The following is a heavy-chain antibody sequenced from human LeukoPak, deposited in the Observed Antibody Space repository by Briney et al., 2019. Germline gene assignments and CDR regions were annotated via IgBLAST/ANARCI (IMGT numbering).Heavy chain of an antibody. CDR2: IYSGGTT. V-gene: IGHV3-66*01. D-gene: IGHD3-9*01. Sequence: TGGSLRLSCAASGFTVSSNYMSWVRQAPGRGLEWVSVIYSGGTTYYADSVKGRFTISRDNSKNTLYLQMNSLRAEDTAVYYCARDLETDIYDAFDIWGQGTMVTVSS. CDR1: GFTVSSNY. CDR3: ARDLETDIYDAFDI. J-gene: IGHJ3*02.